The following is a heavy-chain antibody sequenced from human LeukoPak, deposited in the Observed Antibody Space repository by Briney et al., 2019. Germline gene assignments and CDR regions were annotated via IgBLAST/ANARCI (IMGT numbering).Heavy chain of an antibody. CDR2: IKSKTDGGPT. CDR3: TTDVVGDGLYDY. CDR1: GFTFRNAW. D-gene: IGHD3-10*01. J-gene: IGHJ4*02. V-gene: IGHV3-15*01. Sequence: GGSLRLSRAASGFTFRNAWMSWVRQAPGKGLERVGRIKSKTDGGPTDYAAPVKGRYTISRDDSKNTLYLQMNSLKTEDTAVYYCTTDVVGDGLYDYWGQGTLVTVSS.